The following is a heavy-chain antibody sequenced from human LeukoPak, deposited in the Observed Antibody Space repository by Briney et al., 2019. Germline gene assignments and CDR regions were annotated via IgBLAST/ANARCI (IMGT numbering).Heavy chain of an antibody. CDR1: GFTFSDYY. CDR3: AREDKATIYD. J-gene: IGHJ4*02. D-gene: IGHD5-24*01. CDR2: ISSSSSYT. Sequence: TGGSLRLSCAASGFTFSDYYMSWIRQAPGKGLEWVSYISSSSSYTNYAVSVKGRFTISRDNAKNSLYLQMNSLRAEDTAVYYCAREDKATIYDWGQGTLVTVSS. V-gene: IGHV3-11*05.